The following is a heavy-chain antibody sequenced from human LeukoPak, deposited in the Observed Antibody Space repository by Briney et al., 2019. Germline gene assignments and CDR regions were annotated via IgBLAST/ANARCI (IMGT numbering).Heavy chain of an antibody. CDR1: GGSFSGYY. Sequence: PSETLSLTCAVYGGSFSGYYWSWIRQPPGKGLEWIGEINHSGSTNYNPSLKSRVTISVDTSKNQFSLKLSSVTAADTAVCYCARSGYSSGWYLHKDYYYYYGMDVWGQGTTVTVSS. CDR3: ARSGYSSGWYLHKDYYYYYGMDV. D-gene: IGHD6-19*01. V-gene: IGHV4-34*01. CDR2: INHSGST. J-gene: IGHJ6*02.